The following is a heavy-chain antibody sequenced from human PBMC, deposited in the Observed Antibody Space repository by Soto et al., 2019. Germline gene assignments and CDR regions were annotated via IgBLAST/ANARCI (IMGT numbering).Heavy chain of an antibody. CDR3: AKVGPSCYYGVDV. V-gene: IGHV3-23*01. D-gene: IGHD1-26*01. Sequence: GGSLRLSCAASGLDFSSEVMCWVRQAPGKGLEWVSSISGSGRTIYHADSMRGRFAISRDNSKNSLYLQLNNLRVDDKAVYYCAKVGPSCYYGVDVWGQGTTVTVSS. CDR2: ISGSGRTI. CDR1: GLDFSSEV. J-gene: IGHJ6*02.